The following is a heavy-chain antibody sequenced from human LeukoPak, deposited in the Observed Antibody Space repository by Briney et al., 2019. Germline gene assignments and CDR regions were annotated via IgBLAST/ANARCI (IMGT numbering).Heavy chain of an antibody. V-gene: IGHV3-7*01. J-gene: IGHJ4*02. CDR2: IDEGGNKF. Sequence: SGGSLRLSCAASGFTFDYHWMTWVRQAPGKGLEWVANIDEGGNKFYYAESVKGRFTISRNNAKNSVFLQMNSLRTEATAVYYCVREWFLARYSWGQGALVTVSS. CDR1: GFTFDYHW. CDR3: VREWFLARYS. D-gene: IGHD3-10*01.